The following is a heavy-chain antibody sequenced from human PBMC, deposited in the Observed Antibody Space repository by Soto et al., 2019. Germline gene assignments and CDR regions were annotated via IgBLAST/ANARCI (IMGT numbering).Heavy chain of an antibody. CDR3: AKDMKWGGMTTIHYFDS. Sequence: GGSLRLSCVASGFTADDYAMHWVRQAPGKGLEWVSGISSNSDTIDYADSVKGRFTISRDNAKNSLFLQMNSLRPEDTAFYYCAKDMKWGGMTTIHYFDSWGQGTLVTVSS. CDR2: ISSNSDTI. D-gene: IGHD4-17*01. V-gene: IGHV3-9*02. CDR1: GFTADDYA. J-gene: IGHJ4*02.